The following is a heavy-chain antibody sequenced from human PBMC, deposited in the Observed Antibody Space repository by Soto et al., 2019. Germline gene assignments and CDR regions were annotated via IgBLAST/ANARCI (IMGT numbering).Heavy chain of an antibody. Sequence: EMQLVESGGGLVQPGESLRLSCAASGFTVSSNYMSWVRRAPGKGLEWVSVIYAGGNKHYADSVEGRFTISRDNSNNMLYLQMNSLRAEDTAVYYCVREKVTMIVGFYYFDYWGQGTRVTVSS. CDR3: VREKVTMIVGFYYFDY. J-gene: IGHJ4*02. CDR1: GFTVSSNY. V-gene: IGHV3-66*01. CDR2: IYAGGNK. D-gene: IGHD3-22*01.